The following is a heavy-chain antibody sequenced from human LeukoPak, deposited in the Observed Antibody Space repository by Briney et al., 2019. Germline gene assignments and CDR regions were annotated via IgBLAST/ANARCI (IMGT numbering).Heavy chain of an antibody. Sequence: PSETLSLTCTVSGVSISSSNYYWGWIRQPPGEGLEWIASISDSGRTYYNPSLKTQVTISIDTSKNQFSLKLTSVTAADTAVYYCARDSRGVGEIFLNWGQGTLVTVSS. CDR3: ARDSRGVGEIFLN. D-gene: IGHD3-10*01. CDR1: GVSISSSNYY. CDR2: ISDSGRT. J-gene: IGHJ4*02. V-gene: IGHV4-39*07.